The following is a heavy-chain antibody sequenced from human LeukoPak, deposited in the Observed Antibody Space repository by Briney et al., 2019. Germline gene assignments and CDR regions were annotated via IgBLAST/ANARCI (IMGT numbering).Heavy chain of an antibody. J-gene: IGHJ3*01. CDR2: IWYDGTNK. CDR1: GFTFSHYG. V-gene: IGHV3-33*01. CDR3: ARGSGLVIMGDAFDV. Sequence: PGGSLRLSCAASGFTFSHYGMHWVRQAPGKGLEWVAVIWYDGTNKYYADSVKGRFTVSRDNSKNTLYLQMNSLRAEDTAVYYCARGSGLVIMGDAFDVWGQGTMVSVSS. D-gene: IGHD3/OR15-3a*01.